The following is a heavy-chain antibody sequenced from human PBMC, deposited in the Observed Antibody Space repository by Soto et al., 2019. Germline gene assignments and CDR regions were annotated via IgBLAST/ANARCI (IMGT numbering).Heavy chain of an antibody. CDR2: ISFDGSNK. CDR3: AREMIPMIMGGMSAMDV. V-gene: IGHV3-30*04. D-gene: IGHD3-22*01. CDR1: KFTFRTYV. J-gene: IGHJ6*02. Sequence: QVQLAESGGGVVQPERSQRLSCAASKFTFRTYVMHWVRQAPGKGLEWVALISFDGSNKYYADSVKGRFTISRDNSKNTMYRQMNSLRPEDTAVYYCAREMIPMIMGGMSAMDVWGQGTTVTVSS.